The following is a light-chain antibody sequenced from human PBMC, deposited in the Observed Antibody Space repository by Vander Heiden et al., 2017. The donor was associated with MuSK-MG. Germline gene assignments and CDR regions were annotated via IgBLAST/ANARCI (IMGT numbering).Light chain of an antibody. Sequence: DIVMTQSTDSLAVSPGERATSNCKSSQSVLNSSNNKNYLPCNPQNPGQPPKLLISRASTRESGVPDQFSGSGSGTAFTLTISSLQAADVPVYYCQQDDSTPWTFGQGTKVEIK. V-gene: IGKV4-1*01. CDR1: QSVLNSSNNKNY. CDR3: QQDDSTPWT. J-gene: IGKJ1*01. CDR2: RAS.